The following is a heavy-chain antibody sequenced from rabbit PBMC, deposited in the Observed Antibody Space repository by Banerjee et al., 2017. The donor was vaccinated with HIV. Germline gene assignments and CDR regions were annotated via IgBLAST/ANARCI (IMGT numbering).Heavy chain of an antibody. CDR1: GIDFSDYG. J-gene: IGHJ6*01. CDR2: IGAGSSGNT. V-gene: IGHV1S45*01. CDR3: ARDPDNISKL. Sequence: QEQLEESGGDLVKPEGSLTLTCKASGIDFSDYGISWVRHAPGKGLEWIACIGAGSSGNTYYASWVNGRFTISKTSSTTVTLQMTSLTAADTATYFCARDPDNISKLWGPGTLVTVS. D-gene: IGHD3-1*01.